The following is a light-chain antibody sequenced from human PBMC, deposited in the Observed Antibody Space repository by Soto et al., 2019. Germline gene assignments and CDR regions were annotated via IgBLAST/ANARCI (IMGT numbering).Light chain of an antibody. V-gene: IGKV3-15*01. CDR2: AAS. CDR3: QQYNHWPRT. J-gene: IGKJ1*01. Sequence: VVMTQSPATLSVSLGERATLSCRASQTILTNLAWYQQKPGQAPRLLIYAASATATCVPARFRGSGSGTEFTLTISSLQSEDFAVYYCQQYNHWPRTFGQGTKVDI. CDR1: QTILTN.